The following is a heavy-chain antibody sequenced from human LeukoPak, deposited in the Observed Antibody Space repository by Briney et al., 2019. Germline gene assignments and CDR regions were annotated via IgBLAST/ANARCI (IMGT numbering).Heavy chain of an antibody. CDR2: VKQDGSEK. D-gene: IGHD2-2*02. J-gene: IGHJ4*02. V-gene: IGHV3-7*01. Sequence: GGSLRLSCAASGFTFSNYWMSWVRQAPGKGLEWLATVKQDGSEKYYVDSVKGRFTISRDNAKNSLHLQMNSLRAEDTAVYYCVQLVYGGRIDYWGQGTLVTVSS. CDR3: VQLVYGGRIDY. CDR1: GFTFSNYW.